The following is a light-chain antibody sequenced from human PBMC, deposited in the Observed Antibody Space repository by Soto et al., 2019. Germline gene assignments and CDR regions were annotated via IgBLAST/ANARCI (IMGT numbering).Light chain of an antibody. CDR3: QQLNGSPWT. J-gene: IGKJ1*01. CDR1: PAIASF. V-gene: IGKV1-9*01. CDR2: GAS. Sequence: IQLTQSPSSLSASVGDRVTITCRASPAIASFLAWYQQKPGTAPKLLIYGASTLQSGVPSRFSGSRYRTDYTLTIASLQPEDFATYYCQQLNGSPWTFGKGNKV.